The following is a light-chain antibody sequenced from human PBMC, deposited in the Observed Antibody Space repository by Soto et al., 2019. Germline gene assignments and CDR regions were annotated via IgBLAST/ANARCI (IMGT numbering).Light chain of an antibody. CDR1: SSDVGGYNY. V-gene: IGLV2-11*01. CDR3: CSYGGSNTLYV. Sequence: QSVLTQPRSVSGSPGQSVTISCTGTSSDVGGYNYVSWYQQYPGKVPKLMIYDVSKRPSGVPDRFSGSKSGNSASLTISGLQAEDEADYYCCSYGGSNTLYVFGPGTKVTVL. CDR2: DVS. J-gene: IGLJ1*01.